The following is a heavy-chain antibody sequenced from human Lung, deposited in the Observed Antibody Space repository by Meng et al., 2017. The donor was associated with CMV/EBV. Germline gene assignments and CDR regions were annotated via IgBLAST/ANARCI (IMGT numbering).Heavy chain of an antibody. D-gene: IGHD1-14*01. CDR1: GFSFNRFS. CDR2: VSYDGSQK. V-gene: IGHV3-30*14. Sequence: GGSXRLXCAASGFSFNRFSMHWVRQGPGKGLEWVAIVSYDGSQKYYADSVKGRFTISRDNSKNTVYLQMNSLRAEDTATFYCVRSYNNNWHTFDFWAQGTXVTVSS. J-gene: IGHJ4*02. CDR3: VRSYNNNWHTFDF.